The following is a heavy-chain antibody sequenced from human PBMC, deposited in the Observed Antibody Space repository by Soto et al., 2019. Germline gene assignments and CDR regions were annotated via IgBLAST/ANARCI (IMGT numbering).Heavy chain of an antibody. D-gene: IGHD2-8*02. V-gene: IGHV1-46*03. CDR2: INPSGGTT. J-gene: IGHJ5*02. CDR3: ARSWWGTDRLMAYNWLGP. Sequence: QVQLVQSGAEVRKPGASVKVSCKASGYTFISYYTHWVRQAPGQGLEWMGMINPSGGTTNYAQTFQGRVNLTRDTSTSTVYMELSSLRSEDTAVYYCARSWWGTDRLMAYNWLGPWGQGTLVTVSS. CDR1: GYTFISYY.